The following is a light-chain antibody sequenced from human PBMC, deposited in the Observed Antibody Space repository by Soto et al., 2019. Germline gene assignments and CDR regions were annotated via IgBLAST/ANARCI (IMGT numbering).Light chain of an antibody. V-gene: IGLV2-14*01. CDR2: EVS. Sequence: QSVLTQPASVSVSPGQSITISCTGTSSDVGGYNYVSWYQQHPGKAPKLMIFEVSNRPSGVSNRFSGSKSGNTASLTISGLQTEDEADYYCTSYTSSFTHLFGTGTKVTVL. CDR1: SSDVGGYNY. J-gene: IGLJ1*01. CDR3: TSYTSSFTHL.